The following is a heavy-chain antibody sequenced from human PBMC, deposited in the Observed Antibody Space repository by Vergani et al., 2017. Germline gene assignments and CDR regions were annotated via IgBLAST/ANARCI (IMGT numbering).Heavy chain of an antibody. D-gene: IGHD2/OR15-2a*01. J-gene: IGHJ4*02. CDR1: GGSISSSSYY. CDR2: IYYSGST. Sequence: LQLQESGPGLVKPSETLSLTCTVSGGSISSSSYYWGWIRQPPGKGLEWIGSIYYSGSTYYNPSLKSRVTISVDTSKNQFSLKLSSVTAADTAVYYCARCIRRLYFPVEFDYWGQGTLVTVSS. V-gene: IGHV4-39*07. CDR3: ARCIRRLYFPVEFDY.